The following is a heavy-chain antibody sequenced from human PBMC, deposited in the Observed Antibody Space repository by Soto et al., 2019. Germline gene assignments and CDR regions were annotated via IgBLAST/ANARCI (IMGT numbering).Heavy chain of an antibody. CDR2: ISAYNGNT. Sequence: GASVKVSGKASGYTFTSYGISWVLQAPGQGLEWMGWISAYNGNTNYAQKLQGRVTMTTDTSTSTAYMELRSLRSDDTAVYYCARDHDSPPPWFDPWGQGTLVTVSS. D-gene: IGHD3-3*01. V-gene: IGHV1-18*01. J-gene: IGHJ5*02. CDR1: GYTFTSYG. CDR3: ARDHDSPPPWFDP.